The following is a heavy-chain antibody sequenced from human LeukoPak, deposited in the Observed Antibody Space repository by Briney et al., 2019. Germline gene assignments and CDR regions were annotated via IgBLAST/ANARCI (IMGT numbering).Heavy chain of an antibody. V-gene: IGHV3-23*01. D-gene: IGHD2-21*01. CDR2: ISEAGSTT. Sequence: PGGSLRLSCAASGFPFSTYAMNWVRQAPGKGLEWVSGISEAGSTTVYADSVKGRFTISRDNSRDTVYSEMNSLRGEDTAIYFCATDCCGGECCSHNRDDYWGQGTLVTVSS. CDR3: ATDCCGGECCSHNRDDY. CDR1: GFPFSTYA. J-gene: IGHJ4*02.